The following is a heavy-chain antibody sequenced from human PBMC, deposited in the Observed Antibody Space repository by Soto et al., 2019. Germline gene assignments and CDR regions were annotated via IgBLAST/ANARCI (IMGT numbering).Heavy chain of an antibody. Sequence: SETLSLTCSVSGESISSVDYFWAWSRQPPGQALEYIGYIYKSATTYYNPSFESRVAISLDTSKSQFSLNVTSVTAADTAVYFCARGRYCLTGRCFPNWFDSWGQGTLVTVSS. CDR2: IYKSATT. V-gene: IGHV4-30-4*01. CDR1: GESISSVDYF. D-gene: IGHD2-15*01. J-gene: IGHJ5*01. CDR3: ARGRYCLTGRCFPNWFDS.